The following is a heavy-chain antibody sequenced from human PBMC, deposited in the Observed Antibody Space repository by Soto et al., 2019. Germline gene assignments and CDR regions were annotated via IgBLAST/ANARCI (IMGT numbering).Heavy chain of an antibody. CDR3: ARGPKLIAVAGSGDYYYYGMDV. CDR2: ISSSSSTI. J-gene: IGHJ6*02. D-gene: IGHD6-19*01. Sequence: GGSLRLSCAASGVTCSSYSMNLVRQAPGKGLEWVSYISSSSSTIYYADSVKGRFTISRDNAKNSLYLQMNSLRDEDTAVYYCARGPKLIAVAGSGDYYYYGMDVWGQGTTVTVSS. CDR1: GVTCSSYS. V-gene: IGHV3-48*02.